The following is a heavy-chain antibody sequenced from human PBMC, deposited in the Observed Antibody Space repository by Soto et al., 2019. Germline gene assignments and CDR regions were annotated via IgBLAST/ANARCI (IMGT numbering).Heavy chain of an antibody. CDR3: ARDLVYGSPTAYYYYGMDV. CDR2: INSDGSST. Sequence: GGSLRLSCAASGFTFSSYWMHWVRQAPGKGLVWVSRINSDGSSTSYADSVKGRFTISRDNAKNTLYLQMNSLRAEDTAVYYCARDLVYGSPTAYYYYGMDVWGQGTTVAVSS. V-gene: IGHV3-74*01. J-gene: IGHJ6*02. D-gene: IGHD3-10*01. CDR1: GFTFSSYW.